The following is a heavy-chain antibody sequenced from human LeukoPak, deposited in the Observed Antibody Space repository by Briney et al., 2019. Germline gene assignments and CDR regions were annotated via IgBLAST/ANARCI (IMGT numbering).Heavy chain of an antibody. V-gene: IGHV3-20*04. Sequence: GGSLRLSCAASGFTFDDYGMSWVRQAPGKGLEWVSGINWNGGSTGYADSVKGRFTISRDNAKNSLYLQMNSLRAEDTAVYYCARDSYYYYYYMDVWGKGTTVTVSS. CDR1: GFTFDDYG. CDR2: INWNGGST. CDR3: ARDSYYYYYYMDV. J-gene: IGHJ6*03.